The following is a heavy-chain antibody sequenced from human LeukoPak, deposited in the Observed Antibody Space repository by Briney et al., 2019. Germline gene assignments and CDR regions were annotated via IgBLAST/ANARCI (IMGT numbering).Heavy chain of an antibody. V-gene: IGHV7-4-1*02. D-gene: IGHD3-10*01. J-gene: IGHJ6*03. Sequence: ASVKVSCKASGYTSTSYAMNWVRQAPGQGLEWMGWINTNTGNPTYAQGFTGRFVFSLDTSVSTAYLQISSLKAEDTAVYYCARRRAGSGSYRGYYYYMDVWGKGTTVTVSS. CDR3: ARRRAGSGSYRGYYYYMDV. CDR1: GYTSTSYA. CDR2: INTNTGNP.